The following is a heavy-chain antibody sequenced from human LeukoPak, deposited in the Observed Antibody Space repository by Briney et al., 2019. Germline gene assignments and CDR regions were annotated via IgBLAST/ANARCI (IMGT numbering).Heavy chain of an antibody. CDR3: ARRLLWFGEAGWFDP. Sequence: SETLSLTCTVSGGSISSYYWSWIRQPPGKGLEWIGYIYYSGSTTYNPSLKSRVTISVDTSKNQFSLKLSSVTAADTAVYYCARRLLWFGEAGWFDPWGQGTLVTVSS. D-gene: IGHD3-10*01. CDR1: GGSISSYY. V-gene: IGHV4-59*01. CDR2: IYYSGST. J-gene: IGHJ5*02.